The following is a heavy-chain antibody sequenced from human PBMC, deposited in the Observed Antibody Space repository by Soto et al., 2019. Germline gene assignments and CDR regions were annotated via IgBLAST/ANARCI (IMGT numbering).Heavy chain of an antibody. D-gene: IGHD2-2*01. CDR1: GYTFTSYG. CDR2: ISAYNGNT. J-gene: IGHJ6*03. CDR3: ARDRSYCSSTSCCSYYYMDV. Sequence: GASVKVSCKASGYTFTSYGISWVRQAPGQGLEWMGWISAYNGNTNYAQKLQGRVTMTTDTSTSTAYMELRSLRSDDTAVYYCARDRSYCSSTSCCSYYYMDVWGKGTTVTVSS. V-gene: IGHV1-18*01.